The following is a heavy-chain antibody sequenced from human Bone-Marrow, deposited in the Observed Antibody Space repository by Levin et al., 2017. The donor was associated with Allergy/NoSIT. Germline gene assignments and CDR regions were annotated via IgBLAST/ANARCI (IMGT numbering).Heavy chain of an antibody. Sequence: SCAAPAFTFSNAWMNWVRQAPGKGLEWVGRIKSKTNGGTTDYAAPVKGRFTISRDDSINTLFLQMNSLKTEDTAVYYCARRNDFWSRTHGGYYFFMDVWGKGTTVTVSS. V-gene: IGHV3-15*07. D-gene: IGHD3-3*01. CDR3: ARRNDFWSRTHGGYYFFMDV. CDR1: AFTFSNAW. J-gene: IGHJ6*03. CDR2: IKSKTNGGTT.